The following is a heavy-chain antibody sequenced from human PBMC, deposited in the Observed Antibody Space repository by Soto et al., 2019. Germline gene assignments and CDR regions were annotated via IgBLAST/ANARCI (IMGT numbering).Heavy chain of an antibody. CDR3: ARNGAYRSAFSQYSGMDV. J-gene: IGHJ6*02. CDR2: IVPMLGTP. V-gene: IGHV1-69*01. D-gene: IGHD3-16*02. CDR1: GGTFDNFI. Sequence: QVQLVQSGAEVKEPGSSVRVSCKASGGTFDNFIMNWVRQTPGQGLEWMGGIVPMLGTPTYAEKFKGRVTISATGTTSSMYMEVTSLISEDTAIYYCARNGAYRSAFSQYSGMDVWGQGNTVTVSS.